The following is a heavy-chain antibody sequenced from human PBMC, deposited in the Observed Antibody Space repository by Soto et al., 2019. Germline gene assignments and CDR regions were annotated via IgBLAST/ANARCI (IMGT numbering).Heavy chain of an antibody. D-gene: IGHD1-26*01. CDR3: TRRDTGIVGSTLDFDY. Sequence: HLGGSLRLSCAASGFTFSGSAIHWVRQASGKGLEWVGRIRSEASSYATAYAASVKGRFAISRDDSKNTAYLQMDSLKTEDTAVYYCTRRDTGIVGSTLDFDYWGQGTLVTVSS. CDR1: GFTFSGSA. J-gene: IGHJ4*02. V-gene: IGHV3-73*01. CDR2: IRSEASSYAT.